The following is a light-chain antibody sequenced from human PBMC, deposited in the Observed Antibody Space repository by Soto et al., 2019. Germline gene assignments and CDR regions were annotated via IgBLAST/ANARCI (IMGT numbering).Light chain of an antibody. CDR3: QQYGKSAMFT. CDR2: GAS. V-gene: IGKV3-20*01. CDR1: QSFSSSS. Sequence: EIVLTQAPGTLSLSPVDRATLSCIARQSFSSSSLAGYQQKPGQAPSLLIYGASNRATDIPDRFSGGGSGTDVPLTISRLEPEEFAVYYCQQYGKSAMFTFGQGTMLEIK. J-gene: IGKJ2*01.